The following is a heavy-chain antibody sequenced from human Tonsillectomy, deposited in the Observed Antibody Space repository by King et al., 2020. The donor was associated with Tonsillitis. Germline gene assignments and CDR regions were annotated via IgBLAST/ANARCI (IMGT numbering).Heavy chain of an antibody. CDR2: IYYSGST. CDR3: ARHLPSSHLDY. CDR1: GGSISSSSYY. V-gene: IGHV4-39*01. Sequence: QLQESGPGLVKPSETLSLTCTVSGGSISSSSYYWGWIRQPPGKGLEWIGSIYYSGSTHYNPSLKSRVTISVDTSKNQFSLKLSSVTAADTAVYYCARHLPSSHLDYWGQGTLVTVSS. J-gene: IGHJ4*02. D-gene: IGHD6-13*01.